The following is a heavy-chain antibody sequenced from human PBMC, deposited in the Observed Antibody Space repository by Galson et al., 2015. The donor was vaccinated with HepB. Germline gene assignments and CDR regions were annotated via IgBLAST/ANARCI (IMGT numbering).Heavy chain of an antibody. CDR3: AKGHEQGRLLWFGEFWELFDY. CDR1: GFTFSSYG. V-gene: IGHV3-30*18. D-gene: IGHD3-10*01. J-gene: IGHJ4*02. CDR2: ISYDGSNK. Sequence: SLRLSCAASGFTFSSYGMHWVRQAPGKGLEWVAVISYDGSNKYYADSVKGRFTISRDNSKNTLYLQMNSLRAEDTAVYYCAKGHEQGRLLWFGEFWELFDYWGQGTLVTVSS.